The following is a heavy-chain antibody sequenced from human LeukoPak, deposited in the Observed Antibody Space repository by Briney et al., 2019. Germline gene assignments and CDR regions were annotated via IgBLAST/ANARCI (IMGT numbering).Heavy chain of an antibody. J-gene: IGHJ6*02. CDR3: ARAYVDYGDYAPERGGEYYGMDV. V-gene: IGHV1-18*01. CDR1: GYTFTSYG. CDR2: ISAYNGNT. D-gene: IGHD4-17*01. Sequence: ASVKVSCKASGYTFTSYGISWVRQAPGQGLEWMGWISAYNGNTNYAQKLQGRVTMTTDTSTSTAYMELRSQRSDDTAVYYCARAYVDYGDYAPERGGEYYGMDVWGQGTTVTVSS.